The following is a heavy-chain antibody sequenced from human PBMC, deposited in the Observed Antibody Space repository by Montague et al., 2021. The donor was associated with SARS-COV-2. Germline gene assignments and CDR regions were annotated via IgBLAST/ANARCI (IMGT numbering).Heavy chain of an antibody. D-gene: IGHD2-2*01. CDR2: SGTT. CDR3: ARGRRPVVVPGAVPAGRACDI. V-gene: IGHV4-34*01. Sequence: SGTTIYNPSVKSGVTISDDTSKNQFYLRLNSVTAADTAVYYCARGRRPVVVPGAVPAGRACDIWGQGTMVTVSS. J-gene: IGHJ3*02.